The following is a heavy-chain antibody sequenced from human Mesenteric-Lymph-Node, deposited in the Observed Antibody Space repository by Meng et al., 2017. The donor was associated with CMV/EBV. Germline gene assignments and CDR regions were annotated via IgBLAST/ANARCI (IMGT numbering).Heavy chain of an antibody. V-gene: IGHV3-9*01. J-gene: IGHJ4*02. D-gene: IGHD5/OR15-5a*01. CDR1: GFTFDGFA. CDR3: TKDMSTGGLDH. Sequence: SLKISCAASGFTFDGFAMHWLRQSPGKGVEWVSGIDWNDGRREYADSVGGRFTISKDDAENSHYLQMDSLRPEDTAYYYCTKDMSTGGLDHWGLGTLVTVSS. CDR2: IDWNDGRR.